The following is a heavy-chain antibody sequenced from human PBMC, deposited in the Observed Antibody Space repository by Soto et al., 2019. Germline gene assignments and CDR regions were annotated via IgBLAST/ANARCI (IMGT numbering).Heavy chain of an antibody. CDR3: AHPRGYGVFDAVDI. CDR1: GFIFSTYA. V-gene: IGHV3-23*01. CDR2: ISSSGDSA. D-gene: IGHD4-17*01. Sequence: VGSLRLSCAASGFIFSTYAMNWVRQAPGKGLEWVSAISSSGDSAYYAESVRGRFTISRDNSINTLYLQMRSLRPEDTAVYYCAHPRGYGVFDAVDIWGQGTMVTVSS. J-gene: IGHJ3*02.